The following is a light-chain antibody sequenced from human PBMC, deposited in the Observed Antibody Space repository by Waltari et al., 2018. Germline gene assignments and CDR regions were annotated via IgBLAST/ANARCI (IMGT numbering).Light chain of an antibody. CDR1: ALSKQY. V-gene: IGLV3-25*03. CDR3: QSADSSGSVV. J-gene: IGLJ2*01. Sequence: SFELTQPPSLSVSPGQTARITCSGDALSKQYAHWPQQRPGLAPDLVIYKDTERPSGIPERFSGSSSGTTVTLTISGVQAGDEADYYCQSADSSGSVVFGGGTKLTVL. CDR2: KDT.